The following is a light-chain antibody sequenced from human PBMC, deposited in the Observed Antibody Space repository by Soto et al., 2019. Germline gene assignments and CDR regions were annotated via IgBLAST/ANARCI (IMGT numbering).Light chain of an antibody. CDR2: LGS. CDR1: QSLLHSNGYNY. CDR3: VQAIRTPLT. V-gene: IGKV2-28*01. J-gene: IGKJ1*01. Sequence: IVMTQSPLSLPATPGEPASISCRSSQSLLHSNGYNYLDWYLQKPAQSPQLLIYLGSYRASGVLVRFSGSGSGTDFTLKISRVEAEDVGVYYCVQAIRTPLTFGQGTKVEIK.